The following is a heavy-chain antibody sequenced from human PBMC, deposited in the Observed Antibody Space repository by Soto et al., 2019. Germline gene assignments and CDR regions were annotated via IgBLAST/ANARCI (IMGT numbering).Heavy chain of an antibody. V-gene: IGHV3-33*01. J-gene: IGHJ5*02. CDR1: GFRFSNYG. Sequence: QVQLVESGGGVVQPGRSLRLSCAASGFRFSNYGMHWVRQAPGKGLEWLAVIVADGTGLHYADSVRGRFTISRDNSKNTLYLQLNSLGAGATAIYFCARDDDLPDNGLDPWGQGTLVTVSS. D-gene: IGHD1-1*01. CDR2: IVADGTGL. CDR3: ARDDDLPDNGLDP.